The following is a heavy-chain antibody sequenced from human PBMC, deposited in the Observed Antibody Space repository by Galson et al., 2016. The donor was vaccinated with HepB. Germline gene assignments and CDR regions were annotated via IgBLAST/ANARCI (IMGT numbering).Heavy chain of an antibody. CDR3: ARVGWPWTMVQGAFVY. CDR1: GFTFNTYW. V-gene: IGHV3-7*01. J-gene: IGHJ4*02. D-gene: IGHD3-10*01. CDR2: INQDGSET. Sequence: SCAASGFTFNTYWMSWVRQAPGKGPEWVANINQDGSETYHMDSVKGRFTISRDNAKKSLYLQMNSLRAEDTAVYFCARVGWPWTMVQGAFVYWGQGALVTVSS.